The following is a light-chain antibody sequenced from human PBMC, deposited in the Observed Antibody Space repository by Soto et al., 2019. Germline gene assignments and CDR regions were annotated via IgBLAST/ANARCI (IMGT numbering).Light chain of an antibody. Sequence: QSALTQPRSLSGSPGQSVTISCTGTSSDVVSWYQQHPGKAPKLIIYYVSQRPSGVPDRFSGSKSGNTASLTISGLQAEDEADYYCCSSAGGFTWVFGGGTKLTVL. CDR2: YVS. CDR1: SSDVV. CDR3: CSSAGGFTWV. J-gene: IGLJ3*02. V-gene: IGLV2-11*01.